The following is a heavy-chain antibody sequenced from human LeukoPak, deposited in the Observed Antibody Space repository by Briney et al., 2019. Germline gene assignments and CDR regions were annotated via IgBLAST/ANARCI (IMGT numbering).Heavy chain of an antibody. Sequence: GASVKVSCKTSGYTFTDYYMHWVRQAPGQRLEWMGWFNPNTGGTTFAQKFQGRVTMTRDTSISTVYMELSRLRSDDTAMYYCARDAAHQATLVLTKEVRATPGAADYWGQGTLVTVSS. CDR3: ARDAAHQATLVLTKEVRATPGAADY. CDR2: FNPNTGGT. D-gene: IGHD3-22*01. CDR1: GYTFTDYY. V-gene: IGHV1-2*02. J-gene: IGHJ4*02.